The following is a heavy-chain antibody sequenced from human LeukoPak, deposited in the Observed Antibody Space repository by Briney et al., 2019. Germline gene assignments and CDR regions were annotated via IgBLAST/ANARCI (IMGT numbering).Heavy chain of an antibody. CDR2: INHSGST. J-gene: IGHJ4*02. CDR1: GGSFSGYY. CDR3: ARAVVPAATTYYFDY. V-gene: IGHV4-34*01. D-gene: IGHD2-2*01. Sequence: SETLSLTCAVYGGSFSGYYWSWIRQPPGKGLEWIGEINHSGSTNYNPSLKSRVTISVDTSKNQFSLKLSSVTAADTAVYYCARAVVPAATTYYFDYWGQGTLVTVSS.